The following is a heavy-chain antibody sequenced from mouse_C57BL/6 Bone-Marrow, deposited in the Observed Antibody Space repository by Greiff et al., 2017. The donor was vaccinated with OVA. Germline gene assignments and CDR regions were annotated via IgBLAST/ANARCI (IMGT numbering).Heavy chain of an antibody. Sequence: VQLQQPGAELVRPGSSVKLSCKASGYTFTSYWMHWVKQRPIQGLEWIGNIDPSDSETHYNQKFKDKATLTVDKSSSTAYMQLSSLTSEDSAVYYCARHGSSLYYAMDYWGQGTSVTVSS. J-gene: IGHJ4*01. CDR3: ARHGSSLYYAMDY. CDR2: IDPSDSET. V-gene: IGHV1-52*01. CDR1: GYTFTSYW. D-gene: IGHD1-1*01.